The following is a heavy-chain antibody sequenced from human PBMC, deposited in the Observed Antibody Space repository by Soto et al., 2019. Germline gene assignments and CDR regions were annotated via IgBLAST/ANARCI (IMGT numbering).Heavy chain of an antibody. CDR2: ISDYNGNT. V-gene: IGHV1-18*01. Sequence: QVQLVQSGAEVKKPGASVKVSCKTSGYIFHNYGISWVRQAPGQGLEWMGWISDYNGNTKYAQKFQGRVTMATDTSTRTVYMERGSLRSDDTAVFYGAREGYYSGSESYSPPRYYGMDVWGQGTTVTVSS. CDR3: AREGYYSGSESYSPPRYYGMDV. D-gene: IGHD3-10*01. J-gene: IGHJ6*02. CDR1: GYIFHNYG.